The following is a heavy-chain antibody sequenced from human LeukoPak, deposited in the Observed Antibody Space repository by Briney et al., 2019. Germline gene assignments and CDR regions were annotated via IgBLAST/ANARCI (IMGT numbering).Heavy chain of an antibody. CDR2: ISPNSGGT. Sequence: ASVKVSCKASGYTFTGYYMHWVRQAPGQGLEWMGWISPNSGGTNYAQKFQGRVTMTRDTSISTAYMELSRLRSDDTAVYYCARGQSEYYDILTGYWMLDYWGQGTLVTVSS. D-gene: IGHD3-9*01. CDR1: GYTFTGYY. J-gene: IGHJ4*02. CDR3: ARGQSEYYDILTGYWMLDY. V-gene: IGHV1-2*02.